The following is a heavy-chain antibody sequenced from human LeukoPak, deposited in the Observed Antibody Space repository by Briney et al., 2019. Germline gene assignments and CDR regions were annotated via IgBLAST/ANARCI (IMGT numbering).Heavy chain of an antibody. J-gene: IGHJ3*02. CDR3: ASPVGATTVRAFDI. D-gene: IGHD1-26*01. Sequence: GGSLRLSCAASGFTFSRFNMNWLRQAPGKGLEWLSYISTTGTIYYAESVKGRFSISRDNAKNSLYLQMNSLKTEDTAVYYCASPVGATTVRAFDIWGQGTMVTVSS. CDR2: ISTTGTI. V-gene: IGHV3-48*01. CDR1: GFTFSRFN.